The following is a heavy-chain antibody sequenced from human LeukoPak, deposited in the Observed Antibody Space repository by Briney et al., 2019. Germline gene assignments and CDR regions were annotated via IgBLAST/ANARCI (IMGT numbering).Heavy chain of an antibody. CDR1: GFTVSGNY. CDR3: ARPRIMITQDAFDI. D-gene: IGHD3-16*01. Sequence: GGSLRLSCAASGFTVSGNYMSWVRQAPGKGLEWVSVIYSGGSTYYADSVKGRFTISRDNSKNTLYLQMNSLRAEDTAVYYCARPRIMITQDAFDIWGQGTVVTVSS. CDR2: IYSGGST. J-gene: IGHJ3*02. V-gene: IGHV3-53*01.